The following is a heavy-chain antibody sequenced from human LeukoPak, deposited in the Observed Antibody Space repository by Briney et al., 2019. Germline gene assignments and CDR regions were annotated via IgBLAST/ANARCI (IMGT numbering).Heavy chain of an antibody. D-gene: IGHD3-9*01. V-gene: IGHV1-18*01. CDR2: ISAYNGNT. J-gene: IGHJ5*02. CDR1: GYTFTSYG. CDR3: ARDTSYDILTGYYTPANWFDP. Sequence: ASVKVSCKASGYTFTSYGISWVRQAPGQGLEWMGWISAYNGNTNYAQKLQGRVTMTTDTSTSTAYMELRSLRSDDTAVYYCARDTSYDILTGYYTPANWFDPWGQGTLVTVSS.